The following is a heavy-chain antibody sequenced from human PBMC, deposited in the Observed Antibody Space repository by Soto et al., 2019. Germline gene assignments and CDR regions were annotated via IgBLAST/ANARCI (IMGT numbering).Heavy chain of an antibody. D-gene: IGHD6-13*01. J-gene: IGHJ4*02. V-gene: IGHV4-39*01. CDR2: IYYSGST. Sequence: PSETLSLTCTVSGGSISSSSYYWGWIRQPPGKGLEWIGSIYYSGSTYYNPSLKSRVTISVDTSKNQFSLKLSSVTAADTAVYYCARSRSWYRIDYFDYWGQGTLVTVSS. CDR3: ARSRSWYRIDYFDY. CDR1: GGSISSSSYY.